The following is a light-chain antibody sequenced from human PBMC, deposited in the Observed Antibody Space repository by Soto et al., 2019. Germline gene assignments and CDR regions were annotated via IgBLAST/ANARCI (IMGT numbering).Light chain of an antibody. CDR3: QSYDSSFVL. CDR1: SSDVGGYNF. J-gene: IGLJ2*01. V-gene: IGLV2-11*01. Sequence: QSALTQPRSVSGSPGQSVTISCTGTSSDVGGYNFVSWYQHHPGKAPKLMIYDVTKRPSGVPDRFSGSKSGNTASLTISGLQTEDEADYYCQSYDSSFVLFGGGTKLTVL. CDR2: DVT.